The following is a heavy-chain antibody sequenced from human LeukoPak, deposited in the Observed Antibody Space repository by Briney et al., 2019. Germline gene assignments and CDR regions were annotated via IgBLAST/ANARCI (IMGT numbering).Heavy chain of an antibody. V-gene: IGHV3-53*01. CDR2: IYSGGST. CDR3: ATGRWTTYYYYMDV. D-gene: IGHD1-1*01. CDR1: GFTFSTYS. J-gene: IGHJ6*03. Sequence: GGSLRLSCAASGFTFSTYSMSWVRQAPGKGLEWVSVIYSGGSTYYADSVKGRFTISRDNSKKTLYLQMNSLRAEDTAVYYCATGRWTTYYYYMDVWGKGTTVTVSS.